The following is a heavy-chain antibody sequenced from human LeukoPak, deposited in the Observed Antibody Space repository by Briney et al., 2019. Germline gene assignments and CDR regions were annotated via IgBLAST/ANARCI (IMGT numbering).Heavy chain of an antibody. CDR3: ARGNPWFGLSR. Sequence: PSETLSLTCTVSGGSISSYYWSWIRQPPGKGLEWIGYIYYSGGTYYNPSLKSRVTISVDTSKNQFSLKLSSVTAADTAVYYCARGNPWFGLSRWGQGTLVTVSS. CDR2: IYYSGGT. J-gene: IGHJ4*02. D-gene: IGHD3-10*01. CDR1: GGSISSYY. V-gene: IGHV4-59*08.